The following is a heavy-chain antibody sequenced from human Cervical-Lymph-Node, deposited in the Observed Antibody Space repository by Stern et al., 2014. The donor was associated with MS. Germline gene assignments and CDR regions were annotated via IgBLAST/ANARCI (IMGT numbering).Heavy chain of an antibody. CDR1: GYTFTDYY. CDR3: ARGLATALIADF. Sequence: QVQLGQSGADVKKPGASLKVSCKASGYTFTDYYMHWVRQAPGQGIEWIVWIHPNSGDTNYARKFQGRVTLTRDTSISTAYLELSRLTYDDTAVYYCARGLATALIADFWGQGTLVTVS. D-gene: IGHD2-21*01. CDR2: IHPNSGDT. J-gene: IGHJ4*02. V-gene: IGHV1-2*02.